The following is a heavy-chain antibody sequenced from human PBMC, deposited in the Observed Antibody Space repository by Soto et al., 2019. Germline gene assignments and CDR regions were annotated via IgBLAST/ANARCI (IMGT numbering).Heavy chain of an antibody. J-gene: IGHJ6*02. CDR1: GGTFISYA. D-gene: IGHD2-2*01. CDR3: ARDNRVPWGCSSTRRYNHYYYYYGMDV. CDR2: IIPIFGTA. Sequence: GXSVKVSCKASGGTFISYAISWVRQDPGQGLEWMGGIIPIFGTANYAQKFQGRVTITADESTSTAYMELSSLRSEDTAVYYCARDNRVPWGCSSTRRYNHYYYYYGMDVWGQGTTVTAP. V-gene: IGHV1-69*01.